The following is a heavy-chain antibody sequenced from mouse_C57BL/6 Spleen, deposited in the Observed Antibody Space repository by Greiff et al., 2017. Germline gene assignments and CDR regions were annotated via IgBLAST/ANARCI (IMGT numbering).Heavy chain of an antibody. V-gene: IGHV1-26*01. J-gene: IGHJ2*01. Sequence: EVQLQQSGPELVKPGASVKISCKASGYTFTDYYMNWVKQSHGKSLEWIGDINPNNGGTSYNQKFKGKATLTVDKSSSTAYMELRSLTSEDSAVYYCARSSGLRLVYFDYWGQGTTLTVSS. CDR3: ARSSGLRLVYFDY. D-gene: IGHD1-2*01. CDR1: GYTFTDYY. CDR2: INPNNGGT.